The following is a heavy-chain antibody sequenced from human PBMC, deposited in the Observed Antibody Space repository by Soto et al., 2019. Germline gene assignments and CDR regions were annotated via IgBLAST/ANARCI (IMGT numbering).Heavy chain of an antibody. V-gene: IGHV3-48*02. D-gene: IGHD2-2*02. Sequence: EVQLVESGGGLVQPGGSLRLSCAASGFTFSNYNMNWVRQAPGKGLEWVSYISSSSSTIYYADSVKGRFTISRDNAKNSLYLQMNSLRDEDTAVYYCARAWGYCSSTSCYTGYGLDVWGQGTTVTVSS. J-gene: IGHJ6*02. CDR1: GFTFSNYN. CDR3: ARAWGYCSSTSCYTGYGLDV. CDR2: ISSSSSTI.